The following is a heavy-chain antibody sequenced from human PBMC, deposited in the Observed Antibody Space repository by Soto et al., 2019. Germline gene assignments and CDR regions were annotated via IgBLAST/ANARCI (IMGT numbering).Heavy chain of an antibody. CDR2: IIPILGIA. V-gene: IGHV1-69*02. CDR3: ARASPDYGDYTDSLEKSWYFDL. J-gene: IGHJ2*01. CDR1: GGTFSSYT. D-gene: IGHD4-17*01. Sequence: QVQLVQSGAEAKKPGSSVKVSCKASGGTFSSYTISWVRQAPGQGLEWLGRIIPILGIANYAQKFQGRVTITADKSTSTAYMELSSLRYEDTAVYYCARASPDYGDYTDSLEKSWYFDLWCRGTLVTVSS.